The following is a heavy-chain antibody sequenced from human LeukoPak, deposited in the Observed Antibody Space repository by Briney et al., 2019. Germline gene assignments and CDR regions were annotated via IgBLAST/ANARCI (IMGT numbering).Heavy chain of an antibody. CDR1: GFTFSSFG. J-gene: IGHJ1*01. D-gene: IGHD3-22*01. CDR3: ARDTHYYDSSGWLGGYFQH. CDR2: IRYDESKT. V-gene: IGHV3-30*02. Sequence: PGGSLRLSCAASGFTFSSFGMHWVRQAPGEGLEWVAFIRYDESKTFYADSVKGRFTISRDNSKNTVYLQMNSLRAEDTALYYCARDTHYYDSSGWLGGYFQHWGQGTLVTVSS.